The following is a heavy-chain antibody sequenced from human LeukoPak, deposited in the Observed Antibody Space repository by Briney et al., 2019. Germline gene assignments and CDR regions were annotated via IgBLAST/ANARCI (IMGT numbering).Heavy chain of an antibody. D-gene: IGHD6-19*01. Sequence: PGRSLRLSCAASGFTFDDYAMHWVRQAPGKGLEWVSGISWNSGSIGYADSVKGRFTISRDNAKNSLYLQMNSLRAEDTALYYCAKEVAGTPDYYYYGMDVWGQGTTVTVSS. CDR3: AKEVAGTPDYYYYGMDV. CDR1: GFTFDDYA. CDR2: ISWNSGSI. J-gene: IGHJ6*02. V-gene: IGHV3-9*01.